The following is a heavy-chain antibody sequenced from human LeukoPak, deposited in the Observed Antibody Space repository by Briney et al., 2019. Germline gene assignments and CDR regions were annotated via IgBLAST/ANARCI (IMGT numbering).Heavy chain of an antibody. D-gene: IGHD1-26*01. V-gene: IGHV1-2*02. CDR2: INPNSGGT. Sequence: ASVKVSCKASGYTFTGYYMHWVRQAPGQGLEWMGWINPNSGGTNYAQKFQGRVTMTRDTSTSTAYMEMSRLRSDDTALYYCARYSGILNGFDIWGQGTMVTVSS. CDR1: GYTFTGYY. CDR3: ARYSGILNGFDI. J-gene: IGHJ3*02.